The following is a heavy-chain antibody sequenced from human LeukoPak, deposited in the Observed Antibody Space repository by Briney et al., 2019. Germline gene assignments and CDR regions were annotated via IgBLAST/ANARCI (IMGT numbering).Heavy chain of an antibody. J-gene: IGHJ5*02. D-gene: IGHD3-10*01. CDR1: GDPIRSYY. CDR3: ARGSVGGFGELSKCDP. V-gene: IGHV4-59*08. Sequence: SETLSLTCSVSGDPIRSYYWSWLRPPPAKGLEWVGYIYYRGSPNYNPSLQSRVTISVDTSKNQCSLTLSAVTAADTAVYYCARGSVGGFGELSKCDPWGQGTLVTVSS. CDR2: IYYRGSP.